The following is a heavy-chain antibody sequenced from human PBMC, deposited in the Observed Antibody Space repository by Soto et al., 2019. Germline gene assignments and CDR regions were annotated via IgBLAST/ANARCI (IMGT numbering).Heavy chain of an antibody. D-gene: IGHD3-9*01. CDR3: TTGIYYDILTGYHNVAY. Sequence: LRLSCVASGSNLSHPWMTWVRQAAGKGLEWVGRIKSKTDGGTADYAAPVKGRATISRDDSKNTVYLQMNSLKTEDTAVYYCTTGIYYDILTGYHNVAYWGQGALVTVSS. CDR1: GSNLSHPW. CDR2: IKSKTDGGTA. V-gene: IGHV3-15*01. J-gene: IGHJ4*02.